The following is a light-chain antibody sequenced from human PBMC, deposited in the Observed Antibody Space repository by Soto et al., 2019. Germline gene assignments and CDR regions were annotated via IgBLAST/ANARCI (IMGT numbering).Light chain of an antibody. CDR3: QHRTNWPRT. CDR1: QSVGTF. CDR2: DAS. J-gene: IGKJ2*01. V-gene: IGKV3-11*01. Sequence: EIVLTQSPATLSLSPGERATLSCRASQSVGTFLGWYQQQTGQPPRLIIYDASNRATGVPARFSSAGSGTDFALTISSVEPEVFAVYYCQHRTNWPRTFGQGTKLDIK.